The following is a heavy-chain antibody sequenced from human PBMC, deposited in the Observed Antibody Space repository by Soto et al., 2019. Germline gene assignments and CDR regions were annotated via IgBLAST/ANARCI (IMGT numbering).Heavy chain of an antibody. Sequence: GGSLRLSCATSRFSFSNAWMNWVRQAPGRGLEWAGRIKSLTDGGATDYAAPVKGRFTITRDDSKDTLYLHMYNLKTEDTAMYFCTADLPDNWFDPWGQGTLVTVSS. CDR2: IKSLTDGGAT. D-gene: IGHD3-22*01. CDR1: RFSFSNAW. J-gene: IGHJ5*02. CDR3: TADLPDNWFDP. V-gene: IGHV3-15*01.